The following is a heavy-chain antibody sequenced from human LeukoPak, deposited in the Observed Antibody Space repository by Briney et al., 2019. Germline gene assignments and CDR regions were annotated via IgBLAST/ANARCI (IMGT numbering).Heavy chain of an antibody. J-gene: IGHJ6*02. V-gene: IGHV3-66*01. CDR1: GFTVSNNY. Sequence: GGSLRLSCAASGFTVSNNYMSWVRQAPGKGLEWVSMIYSGGSTYYADSVKGRFTISRDNSKNTLDLQMNSLRAEDTAVYYCARDYDSSGFLNYYGMDVWGQGTTVTVSS. D-gene: IGHD3-22*01. CDR3: ARDYDSSGFLNYYGMDV. CDR2: IYSGGST.